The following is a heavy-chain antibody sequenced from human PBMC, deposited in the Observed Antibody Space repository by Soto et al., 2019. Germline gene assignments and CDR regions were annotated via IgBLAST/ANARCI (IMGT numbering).Heavy chain of an antibody. CDR3: AKWGYYDSSGSDPIDY. CDR2: ISGSGGST. D-gene: IGHD3-22*01. Sequence: WGSLRLSCAASGFTFISYAISFFRHSPFKGLEWVSAISGSGGSTYYADSVKGRFTISRDNSKNTLYLQMNSLRAEDTAVYYCAKWGYYDSSGSDPIDYWGQGTLVTVSS. J-gene: IGHJ4*02. CDR1: GFTFISYA. V-gene: IGHV3-23*01.